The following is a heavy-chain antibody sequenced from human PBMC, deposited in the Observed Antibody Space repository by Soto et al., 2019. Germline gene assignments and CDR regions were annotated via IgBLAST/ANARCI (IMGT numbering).Heavy chain of an antibody. J-gene: IGHJ6*02. V-gene: IGHV5-51*01. CDR3: AGHLRDFWSGPYYYYYYGMDV. CDR1: GYSFTSYW. CDR2: IYPGDSDT. D-gene: IGHD3-3*01. Sequence: GESLKISCKGSGYSFTSYWIGWVRQMPGKGLEWMGIIYPGDSDTRYSPSFQGQVTISADKSISTAYLQWSSLKASDTAMYYCAGHLRDFWSGPYYYYYYGMDVWGQGTTVTVSS.